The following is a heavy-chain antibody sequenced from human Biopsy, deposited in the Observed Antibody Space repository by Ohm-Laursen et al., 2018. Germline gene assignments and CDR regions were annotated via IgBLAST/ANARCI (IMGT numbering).Heavy chain of an antibody. CDR1: GFNFSIYG. J-gene: IGHJ3*01. CDR2: TSYDGNKK. V-gene: IGHV3-30*18. Sequence: SLRLPCAASGFNFSIYGMHWVRQAPGKGLEWVAVTSYDGNKKYFADSVKGRFTISRDNSKSTLYPQMNSLRAEDTAVYYCANSIVPIYYDVTGEGAFDVWGQGAMVTVSS. CDR3: ANSIVPIYYDVTGEGAFDV. D-gene: IGHD3-16*01.